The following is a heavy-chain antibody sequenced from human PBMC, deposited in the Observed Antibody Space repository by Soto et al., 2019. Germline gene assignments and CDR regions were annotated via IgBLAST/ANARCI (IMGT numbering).Heavy chain of an antibody. CDR1: GYTFTGYY. CDR3: ARGGQLLCMDV. V-gene: IGHV1-2*02. D-gene: IGHD3-10*01. J-gene: IGHJ6*02. CDR2: INPTSGGT. Sequence: ASVKVSCKASGYTFTGYYIHWVRQAPGQGLEWMGWINPTSGGTKYAQKFQGRVTMTRDSSIRTAYMELTRLRSDDTAVYFCARGGQLLCMDVWGQGTTVTVSS.